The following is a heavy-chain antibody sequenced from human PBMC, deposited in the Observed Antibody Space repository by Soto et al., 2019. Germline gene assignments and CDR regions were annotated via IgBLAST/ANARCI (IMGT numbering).Heavy chain of an antibody. V-gene: IGHV3-11*01. CDR2: ISGRGGTI. CDR1: GFPFSDFY. CDR3: ARTTWELGVRFDY. J-gene: IGHJ4*02. D-gene: IGHD1-26*01. Sequence: GGSLRLSCAASGFPFSDFYMTWIRRAPGRGLQCLSYISGRGGTIYYADSVKGRFTISRDNAKNSLDLQMDGLRGDDTGVYYCARTTWELGVRFDYWGQGALVAVSS.